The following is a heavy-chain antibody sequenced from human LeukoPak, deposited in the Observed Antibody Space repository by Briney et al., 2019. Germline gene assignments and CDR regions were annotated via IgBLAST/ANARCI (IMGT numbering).Heavy chain of an antibody. D-gene: IGHD3-3*01. Sequence: SETLSLTCAVYGGSFSGYYWSWIRQPPGKGLEWIGEINHSGSTNYNPSLKSRVTISVDTSKNQFSLKLSSVTAADTAVYYCARLLFDFCSGYRSHRNWFDPWGQGTLVTVSS. CDR2: INHSGST. CDR1: GGSFSGYY. CDR3: ARLLFDFCSGYRSHRNWFDP. J-gene: IGHJ5*02. V-gene: IGHV4-34*01.